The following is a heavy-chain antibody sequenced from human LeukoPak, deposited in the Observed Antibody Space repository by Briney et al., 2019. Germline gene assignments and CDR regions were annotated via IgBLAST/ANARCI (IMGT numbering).Heavy chain of an antibody. D-gene: IGHD3-22*01. CDR1: GFTFSCYG. V-gene: IGHV3-33*06. CDR2: IWYDGSNK. CDR3: AKPRNYYDSEYYFDY. Sequence: GRSLRLSCAASGFTFSCYGMHWVRQAPGKGLEWVAVIWYDGSNKYYADSVKGRFTISRDNSKNTLYLQMNSLRAEDTAVYYCAKPRNYYDSEYYFDYWGQGTLVTVSS. J-gene: IGHJ4*02.